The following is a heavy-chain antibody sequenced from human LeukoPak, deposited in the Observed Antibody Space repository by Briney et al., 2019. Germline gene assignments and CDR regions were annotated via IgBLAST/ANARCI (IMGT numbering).Heavy chain of an antibody. D-gene: IGHD1-1*01. CDR2: ISPSGAST. V-gene: IGHV1-46*01. CDR3: TRGGYGGPRVAFDY. Sequence: ASVKVSCKASGYTFTRYYMHWVRQAPGQGLEWMGIISPSGASTSYAQKFQGRVTMTRDTSTSTVYMELSSLRAEDTAVYYCTRGGYGGPRVAFDYWGQGTLVTVSS. CDR1: GYTFTRYY. J-gene: IGHJ4*02.